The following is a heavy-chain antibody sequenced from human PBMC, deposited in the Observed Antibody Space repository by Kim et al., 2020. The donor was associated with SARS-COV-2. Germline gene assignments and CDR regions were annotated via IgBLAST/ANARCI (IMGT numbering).Heavy chain of an antibody. J-gene: IGHJ3*01. CDR3: ARGDYYGSGRDAFDF. V-gene: IGHV4-31*02. D-gene: IGHD3-10*01. Sequence: NPSLQSRVFISLDTSENQFSLGLSSVTVADTAVYYCARGDYYGSGRDAFDFWGQGTMVTVSS.